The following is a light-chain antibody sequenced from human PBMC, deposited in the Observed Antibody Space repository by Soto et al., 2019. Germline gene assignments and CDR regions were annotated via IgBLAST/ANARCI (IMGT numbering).Light chain of an antibody. CDR1: QSVSSIY. V-gene: IGKV3-20*01. J-gene: IGKJ2*01. CDR2: GAS. Sequence: EIVLTQSPGTLSLSPGERVTLSCRASQSVSSIYLAWYQQKPGQAPRLLIYGASSRATGIPDRFSGSGSGTDFTRTISRLEPEDFAVYYCQQFGSSPLYTFGQGTKLEIK. CDR3: QQFGSSPLYT.